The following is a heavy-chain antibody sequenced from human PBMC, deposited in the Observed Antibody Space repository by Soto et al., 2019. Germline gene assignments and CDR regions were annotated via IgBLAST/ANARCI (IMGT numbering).Heavy chain of an antibody. CDR3: ARRVFWSGRNAFDI. J-gene: IGHJ3*02. Sequence: PSETLSLTCTVSGGSISSSSYYWGWIRQPPGKGLEWIGSIYYSGSTYYNPSLKSRVTISVDTSKNRFSLKLSSVTAADTAVYYCARRVFWSGRNAFDIWGQGTMVTVSS. CDR2: IYYSGST. CDR1: GGSISSSSYY. D-gene: IGHD3-3*01. V-gene: IGHV4-39*01.